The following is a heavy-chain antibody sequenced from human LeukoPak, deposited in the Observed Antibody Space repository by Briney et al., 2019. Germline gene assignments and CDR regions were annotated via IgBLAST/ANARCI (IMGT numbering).Heavy chain of an antibody. Sequence: SETLSLTCAVSNSSISSGYYWGWIRQPPGKGLEWIGSIYHSGSTYYNPSLKSRVTISVDTSKNQFSLKLSSVTAADTAVYYCARETGGLPIDYWGQGTLVTVSS. V-gene: IGHV4-38-2*02. CDR1: NSSISSGYY. J-gene: IGHJ4*02. CDR2: IYHSGST. D-gene: IGHD1-26*01. CDR3: ARETGGLPIDY.